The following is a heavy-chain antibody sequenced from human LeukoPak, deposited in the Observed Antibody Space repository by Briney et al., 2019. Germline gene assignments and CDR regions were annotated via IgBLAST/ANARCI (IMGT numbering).Heavy chain of an antibody. CDR3: ARDNSYCSGGSCYVWFDP. D-gene: IGHD2-15*01. V-gene: IGHV3-21*01. CDR2: ISSSSSYI. J-gene: IGHJ5*02. Sequence: GGSLRLSCAASGFTFSSYSMNWVRQAPGKGLEWVSSISSSSSYIYYADSVKGRFTISRDNAKNSLYLQMNSLRAEDTAVYYCARDNSYCSGGSCYVWFDPWGQGTLVTVSS. CDR1: GFTFSSYS.